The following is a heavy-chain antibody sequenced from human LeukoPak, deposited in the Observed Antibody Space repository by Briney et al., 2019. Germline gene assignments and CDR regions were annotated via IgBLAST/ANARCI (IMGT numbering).Heavy chain of an antibody. D-gene: IGHD6-19*01. CDR3: TRDSGRFRLDY. Sequence: PGGSLRLSCAASRFTFSTYWMHWVRQAPGKGLVWVSRINSDGSSTGYADSVKGRFTISRDNAKNSLYLQMYSLRVEDTAVYYCTRDSGRFRLDYWGQGILVTVSS. V-gene: IGHV3-74*01. CDR2: INSDGSST. CDR1: RFTFSTYW. J-gene: IGHJ4*02.